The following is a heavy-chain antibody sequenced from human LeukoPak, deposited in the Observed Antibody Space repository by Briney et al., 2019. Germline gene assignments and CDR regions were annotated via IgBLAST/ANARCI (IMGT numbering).Heavy chain of an antibody. J-gene: IGHJ3*02. CDR2: IYYSGST. CDR1: GGSISSYY. D-gene: IGHD5-24*01. CDR3: ARVAAVEMATLPGAFDI. V-gene: IGHV4-59*01. Sequence: SETLSLTCTVSGGSISSYYWSWIRQPPGKGLVWLGYIYYSGSTNYNPSLKSRVTISVDTSKNQFSLKLSSVTAADTAVYYCARVAAVEMATLPGAFDIWGQGTMVTVSS.